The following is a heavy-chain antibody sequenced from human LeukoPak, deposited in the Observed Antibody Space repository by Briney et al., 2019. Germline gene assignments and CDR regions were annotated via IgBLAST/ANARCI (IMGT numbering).Heavy chain of an antibody. CDR2: ISAYNGNT. CDR1: GYTFTSYG. V-gene: IGHV1-18*01. Sequence: ASVKVSCKASGYTFTSYGISWVRQAPGQGLEWMGWISAYNGNTNYAQKLQGRVTMTTDTSTSTAYMELRSLRSDDTAVYYCARDRIVVPPWGNWFDPWGQGTLVTVSS. D-gene: IGHD2-2*01. J-gene: IGHJ5*02. CDR3: ARDRIVVPPWGNWFDP.